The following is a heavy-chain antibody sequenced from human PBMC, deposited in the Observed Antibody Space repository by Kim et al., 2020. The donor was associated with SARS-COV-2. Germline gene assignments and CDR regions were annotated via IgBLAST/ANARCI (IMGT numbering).Heavy chain of an antibody. Sequence: ASVKVSCKASGYTFTSYGISWVRQAPGQGLEWMGWISAYNGNTNYAQKLQGRVTMTTNTSTSTAYMELRSPRSDDTAVYYFAREAQFEGMDVWGQGTTDTVSS. V-gene: IGHV1-18*01. J-gene: IGHJ6*02. CDR1: GYTFTSYG. CDR2: ISAYNGNT. CDR3: AREAQFEGMDV. D-gene: IGHD3-16*01.